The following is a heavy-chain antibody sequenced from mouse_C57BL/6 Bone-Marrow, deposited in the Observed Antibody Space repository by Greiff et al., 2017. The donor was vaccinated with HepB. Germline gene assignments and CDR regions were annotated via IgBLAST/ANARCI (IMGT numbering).Heavy chain of an antibody. V-gene: IGHV1-15*01. CDR2: IDPDTGGT. D-gene: IGHD6-5*01. J-gene: IGHJ4*01. CDR1: GYTFTDYE. Sequence: VKLQESGAELVRPGASVTLSCKASGYTFTDYELHWVKQTPVHGLEWIGAIDPDTGGTAYNQTFKGKAILTADKSSSTAYMELRSLTSEDSAVYYWTRSGYARNAMDYWGQGTSVTVSS. CDR3: TRSGYARNAMDY.